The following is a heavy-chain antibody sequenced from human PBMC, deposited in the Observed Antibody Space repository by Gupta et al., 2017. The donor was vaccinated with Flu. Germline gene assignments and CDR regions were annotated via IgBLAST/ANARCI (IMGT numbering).Heavy chain of an antibody. CDR3: VRVPGGNVPWEYFDF. CDR1: GFTFDNYG. CDR2: ISWNGVNI. D-gene: IGHD1-26*01. J-gene: IGHJ4*02. Sequence: VELVESGGGLVQPGRSLRLSCAASGFTFDNYGMHWVRQAPGKGLEWVSGISWNGVNIVYADSVKGRFTISRDNAKNSLYLQMNSLSAEDSGLYYCVRVPGGNVPWEYFDFWGQGILVTVSS. V-gene: IGHV3-9*01.